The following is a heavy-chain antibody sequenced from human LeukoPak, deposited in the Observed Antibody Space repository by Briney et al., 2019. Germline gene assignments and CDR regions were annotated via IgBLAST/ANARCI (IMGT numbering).Heavy chain of an antibody. CDR2: IKSDGST. V-gene: IGHV3-74*01. CDR3: ARAPSEIGGYYPEYFRY. J-gene: IGHJ1*01. CDR1: GFTFSTYW. Sequence: PGGSLRLSCAASGFTFSTYWMHWVRQAPGKGLVWVSRIKSDGSTNYADSVKGRFTISRDNAKNTLSLQMNSLRPEDTGVYYCARAPSEIGGYYPEYFRYWGQGTLVTVSS. D-gene: IGHD3-22*01.